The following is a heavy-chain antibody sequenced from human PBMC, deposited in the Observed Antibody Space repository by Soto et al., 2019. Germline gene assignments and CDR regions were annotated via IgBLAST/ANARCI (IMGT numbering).Heavy chain of an antibody. CDR3: ARGDYDSLAGYYYRYGMDF. Sequence: GASVKVSCKASGCTFSSYAISWVRQAPGKGLEWMGGIIPIFGTANYAQKFQGRVTIATDESSSTAYMEVSSLSSEDTAVYYCARGDYDSLAGYYYRYGMDFWGQGTTVTVSS. CDR1: GCTFSSYA. CDR2: IIPIFGTA. V-gene: IGHV1-69*05. J-gene: IGHJ6*02. D-gene: IGHD3-9*01.